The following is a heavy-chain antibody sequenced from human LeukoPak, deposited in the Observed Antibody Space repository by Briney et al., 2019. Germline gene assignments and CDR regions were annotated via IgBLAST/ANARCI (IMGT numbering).Heavy chain of an antibody. CDR2: IYYHENT. CDR3: VKSGGYGLIDY. J-gene: IGHJ4*02. V-gene: IGHV4-39*01. Sequence: SETLSLTCTVSGGSISSSSDYWGWIRQAPGKGLEWIGSIYYHENTYYNSSLKSRVTISVDTSKNQFSLRLSSVTAADTAMYYCVKSGGYGLIDYWGQGTLVTVSS. D-gene: IGHD6-19*01. CDR1: GGSISSSSDY.